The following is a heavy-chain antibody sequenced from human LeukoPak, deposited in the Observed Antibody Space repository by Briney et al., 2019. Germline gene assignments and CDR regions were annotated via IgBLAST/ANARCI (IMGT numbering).Heavy chain of an antibody. Sequence: GGSLRLSCAASGFAFSDYYMSWIRQAPGKGLEWVAVISYDGSNKYYADSVKGRFTISRDNSKNTLYLQMNSLRAEDTAVYYCARGWYQLLHNWFDPWGQGTLVTVSS. J-gene: IGHJ5*02. D-gene: IGHD2-2*01. CDR3: ARGWYQLLHNWFDP. V-gene: IGHV3-30-3*01. CDR1: GFAFSDYY. CDR2: ISYDGSNK.